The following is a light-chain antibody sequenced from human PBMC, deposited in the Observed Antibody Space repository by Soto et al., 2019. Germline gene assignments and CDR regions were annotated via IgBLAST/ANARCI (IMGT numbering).Light chain of an antibody. CDR2: WAS. Sequence: DIVMTQSPDSLAVSLGERATINCKSSQNVLYNSNNKNYLAWYQQKPGQPPKLLIYWASTRESGVPDRFSGYGSGTDFTLTINSLQAEDVAVYYCQQYYTTPWTFGQGTKVEIK. V-gene: IGKV4-1*01. J-gene: IGKJ1*01. CDR1: QNVLYNSNNKNY. CDR3: QQYYTTPWT.